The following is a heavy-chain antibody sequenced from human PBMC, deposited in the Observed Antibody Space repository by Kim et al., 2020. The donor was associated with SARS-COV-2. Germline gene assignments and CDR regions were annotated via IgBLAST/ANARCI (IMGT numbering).Heavy chain of an antibody. J-gene: IGHJ4*02. CDR3: ARRNYYDRSGYSGFVV. Sequence: GGSLRLSCAASGFTFSSYWMHWVRQAPGKGLVWVSRINSDGSSTSYADSVKGRFTISRDNAKSTLYLQMNSLRAEDTAVYYCARRNYYDRSGYSGFVVWGQRTLVTVSS. D-gene: IGHD3-22*01. V-gene: IGHV3-74*01. CDR2: INSDGSST. CDR1: GFTFSSYW.